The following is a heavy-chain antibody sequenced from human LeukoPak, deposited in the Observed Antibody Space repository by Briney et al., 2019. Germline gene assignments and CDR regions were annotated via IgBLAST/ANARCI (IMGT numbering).Heavy chain of an antibody. CDR1: GFTVSHNY. D-gene: IGHD3-10*01. Sequence: PGGTLRLSCAASGFTVSHNYMSWVRQAPGKGLEWVANIYSAGISYYAASVKGRFTISRDNSKDMLYLHMNNLRVEDTAMYYCARDRSGSVWGQGTLVTVSS. J-gene: IGHJ4*02. CDR2: IYSAGIS. V-gene: IGHV3-53*01. CDR3: ARDRSGSV.